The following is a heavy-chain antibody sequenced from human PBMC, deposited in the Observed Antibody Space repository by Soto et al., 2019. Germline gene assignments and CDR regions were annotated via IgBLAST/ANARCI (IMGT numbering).Heavy chain of an antibody. CDR1: GYSFTSYW. Sequence: PGESLKISCKGSGYSFTSYWIGWVRQMPGKGLEWMGRIDPSDSYTNYSPSFQGHVTISADKSISTAYLQWSSLKASDTAMYYCAIRIHYDILTGYYGRDVWGQGTTVTVSS. D-gene: IGHD3-9*01. CDR2: IDPSDSYT. V-gene: IGHV5-10-1*01. CDR3: AIRIHYDILTGYYGRDV. J-gene: IGHJ6*02.